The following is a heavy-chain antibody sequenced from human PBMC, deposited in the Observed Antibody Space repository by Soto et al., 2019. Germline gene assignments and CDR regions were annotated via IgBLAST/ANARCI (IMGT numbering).Heavy chain of an antibody. V-gene: IGHV1-3*05. CDR3: ERSIVVVTALDY. CDR1: GYTFTSYA. D-gene: IGHD2-21*02. CDR2: INAGNGNT. J-gene: IGHJ4*02. Sequence: QVQLVQSGAEEKKPGASVKVSCKASGYTFTSYAMHWVRQAPGQRLEWMGWINAGNGNTKYSQKFQGRVTITRDTSASTAYTELSSLRSEDTAVYYCERSIVVVTALDYWGQGTLVTVSS.